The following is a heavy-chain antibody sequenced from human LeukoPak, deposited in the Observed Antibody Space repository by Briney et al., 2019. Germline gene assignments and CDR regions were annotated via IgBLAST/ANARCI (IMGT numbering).Heavy chain of an antibody. V-gene: IGHV3-23*01. CDR2: VRNSGGST. CDR1: GFAFSRYA. Sequence: GGSLRLSCAASGFAFSRYAMSWVRQAPGKGLEWVSLVRNSGGSTYYADSVKGRFTISRDNSKNTLSLQMNSLRAEDTAVYYCAKEYYDSSAYYFPDAFDVWGQGAMVTVSS. CDR3: AKEYYDSSAYYFPDAFDV. D-gene: IGHD3-22*01. J-gene: IGHJ3*01.